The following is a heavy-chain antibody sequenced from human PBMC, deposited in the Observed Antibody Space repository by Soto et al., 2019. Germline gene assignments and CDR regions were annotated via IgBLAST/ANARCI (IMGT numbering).Heavy chain of an antibody. CDR3: ARVYGSGSYSLFDY. J-gene: IGHJ4*02. CDR2: IYYSGST. D-gene: IGHD3-10*01. Sequence: SETLSLTCTVSGGSISSYYWSWIRQPPGKGLEWIGYIYYSGSTNYNPSLKSRVTISVDTSKNQFSLKLSSVTAADTAVYYCARVYGSGSYSLFDYWGQGTLVTVSS. V-gene: IGHV4-59*08. CDR1: GGSISSYY.